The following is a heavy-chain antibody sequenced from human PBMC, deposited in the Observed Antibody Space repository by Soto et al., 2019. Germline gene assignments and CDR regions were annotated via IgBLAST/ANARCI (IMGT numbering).Heavy chain of an antibody. CDR1: GGSINNFF. Sequence: QVQLQESGPGLVKPSETLSLICTVSGGSINNFFWTWIRQPAGKGLAWIGRIYSSGTTVYNASLKSRVTMSVDTAKSQFSLKLTSMTAADTAVYYCVRDVASPGISGSWGAFDIWGQGTMVTVSS. CDR2: IYSSGTT. V-gene: IGHV4-4*07. J-gene: IGHJ3*02. CDR3: VRDVASPGISGSWGAFDI. D-gene: IGHD1-20*01.